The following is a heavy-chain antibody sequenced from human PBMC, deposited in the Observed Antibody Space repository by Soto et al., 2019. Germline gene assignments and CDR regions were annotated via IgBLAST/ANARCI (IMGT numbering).Heavy chain of an antibody. CDR1: GGSSSSSNW. D-gene: IGHD2-15*01. J-gene: IGHJ3*02. Sequence: QVQLQEAGPGLVKPSGTLSLTCAVSGGSSSSSNWWSSVRQPPGKGLEWIGEIYHSGSTNYNPSLKSRVTISVDESKNRFALKLSSVTAADTDVYYCAREGGRGWDIWVQGTMVAVSS. V-gene: IGHV4-4*02. CDR2: IYHSGST. CDR3: AREGGRGWDI.